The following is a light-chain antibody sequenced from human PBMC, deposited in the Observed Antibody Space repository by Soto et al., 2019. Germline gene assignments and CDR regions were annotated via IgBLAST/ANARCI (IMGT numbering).Light chain of an antibody. Sequence: DIQMTQSPASLSASLGNSVTIPFRASQGISSWLAWYQQKPGKAPKLLIYAASSLQSGVPSRFCGSGSGTDFTLTINNLQPEDFATYYCQQANSFPRTFGPGTKVDIK. CDR2: AAS. J-gene: IGKJ3*01. CDR3: QQANSFPRT. V-gene: IGKV1-12*01. CDR1: QGISSW.